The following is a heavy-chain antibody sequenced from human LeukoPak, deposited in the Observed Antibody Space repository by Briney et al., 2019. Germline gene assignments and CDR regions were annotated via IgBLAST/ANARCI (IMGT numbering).Heavy chain of an antibody. V-gene: IGHV1-69*04. CDR2: IIPIFRRT. D-gene: IGHD3-22*01. CDR1: GGTLSNFG. Sequence: SVKVSCEASGGTLSNFGLSWVRQAPGQGLEWMGRIIPIFRRTTYAQKFQDGVTIIADTSMAAVYMELSSLTSEDTAVYYCAGGEITYYYDSSGPCDHWGQGTLVTVSS. J-gene: IGHJ5*02. CDR3: AGGEITYYYDSSGPCDH.